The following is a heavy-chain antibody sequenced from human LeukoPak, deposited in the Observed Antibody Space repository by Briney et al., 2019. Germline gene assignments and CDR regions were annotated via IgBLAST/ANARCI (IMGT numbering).Heavy chain of an antibody. CDR1: GFTFSSYA. CDR3: AKDRVAAAATWELLGIFDY. Sequence: GGSLRLSCAASGFTFSSYAMSWVRQAPGKGLEWVSAISGSGGSTYYADSVKGRFTISRDNSKNTLYLQMNSLRAEDTGVYYCAKDRVAAAATWELLGIFDYWGQGTLVTVSS. D-gene: IGHD1-26*01. V-gene: IGHV3-23*01. J-gene: IGHJ4*02. CDR2: ISGSGGST.